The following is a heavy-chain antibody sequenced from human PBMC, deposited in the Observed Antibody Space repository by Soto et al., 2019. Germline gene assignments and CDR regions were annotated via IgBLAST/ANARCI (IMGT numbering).Heavy chain of an antibody. J-gene: IGHJ5*02. CDR3: ARGGQQLFVGWFDP. D-gene: IGHD6-13*01. V-gene: IGHV3-30-3*01. CDR1: GFTFSSYA. Sequence: GGSLRLSCAASGFTFSSYAMHWVRQAPGKGLEWVAVISYDGSNKYYADSVKGRFTISRDNSKNTLYLQMNSLRAEDTAVYYCARGGQQLFVGWFDPWGQGTLVTVSS. CDR2: ISYDGSNK.